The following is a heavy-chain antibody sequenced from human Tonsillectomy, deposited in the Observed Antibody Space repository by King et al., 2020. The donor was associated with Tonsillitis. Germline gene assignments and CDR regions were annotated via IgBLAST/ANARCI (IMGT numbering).Heavy chain of an antibody. CDR1: GGSISSSNW. V-gene: IGHV4-4*02. D-gene: IGHD6-19*01. Sequence: QLQESGPGLVKSSGTLSLTCAVSGGSISSSNWWTWVRQPPGQGLEWIGEIYHRGSSNYNPSLKSRVTISVDKSKNQFSLKLSSVTAADTAVYYCARGYSSGWYPDYFDYWGQGTLVTVSS. J-gene: IGHJ4*02. CDR2: IYHRGSS. CDR3: ARGYSSGWYPDYFDY.